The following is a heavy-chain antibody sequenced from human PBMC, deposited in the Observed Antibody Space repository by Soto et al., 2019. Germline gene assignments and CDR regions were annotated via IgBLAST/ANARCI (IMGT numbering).Heavy chain of an antibody. J-gene: IGHJ4*02. V-gene: IGHV4-34*01. CDR2: INHSGST. CDR3: ALLSMAVVREY. Sequence: SETLSLTCAVYGGSFSGYYWSWIRQPPGKGLEWIGEINHSGSTNYNPSLKSRVTIPVDKPKNQFSLKLSAMTAADTAVDYSALLSMAVVREYWGQGTLVTVSS. CDR1: GGSFSGYY. D-gene: IGHD2-15*01.